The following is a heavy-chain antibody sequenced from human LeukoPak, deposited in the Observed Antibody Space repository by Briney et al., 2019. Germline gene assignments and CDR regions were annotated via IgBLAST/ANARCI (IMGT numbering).Heavy chain of an antibody. CDR1: GFTVSTYY. D-gene: IGHD2-2*01. V-gene: IGHV3-53*01. CDR3: ARGLGYCTSTTCLLPFDY. Sequence: GGSLRLSCAAPGFTVSTYYMTWVRQAPGKGLECVSVIYSGGSTYYADSVKGRFTVSRDNSKNTLYLQMNSLRAEDTAMYYCARGLGYCTSTTCLLPFDYWGQGTLVTVSS. J-gene: IGHJ4*02. CDR2: IYSGGST.